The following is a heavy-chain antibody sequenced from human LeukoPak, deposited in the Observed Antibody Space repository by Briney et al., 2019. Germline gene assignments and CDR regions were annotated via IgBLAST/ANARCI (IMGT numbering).Heavy chain of an antibody. J-gene: IGHJ4*02. CDR2: IYYSGST. V-gene: IGHV4-59*12. CDR1: GGSISSYY. Sequence: SETLSLTCTVSGGSISSYYWSWIRQPPGKGLEWIGYIYYSGSTNYNPSLKSRVTISVDTSKNQFSLKLSSVTAADTAVYYCARGLPRRRWNYGGSYFDYWGQGTLVTVSS. D-gene: IGHD1-7*01. CDR3: ARGLPRRRWNYGGSYFDY.